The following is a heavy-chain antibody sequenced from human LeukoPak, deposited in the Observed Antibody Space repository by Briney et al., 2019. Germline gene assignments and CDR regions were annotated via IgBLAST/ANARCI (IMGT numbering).Heavy chain of an antibody. CDR1: GYSFTSYW. V-gene: IGHV5-51*01. CDR3: ARQGQWLVSEIDY. Sequence: GESLKISRKGSGYSFTSYWIGWVRQMLGKGLEWMGIIYPGDSDTRYSPSFQGQVTLSADKSISTAYLQRSSLKASDTAMYYCARQGQWLVSEIDYWGQGTLVTVSS. CDR2: IYPGDSDT. J-gene: IGHJ4*02. D-gene: IGHD6-19*01.